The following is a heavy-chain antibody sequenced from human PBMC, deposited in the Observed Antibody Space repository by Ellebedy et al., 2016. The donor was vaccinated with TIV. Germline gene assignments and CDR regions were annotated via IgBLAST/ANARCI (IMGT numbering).Heavy chain of an antibody. Sequence: GGSLRLSXVASGYTFSSYGINWVRQAPGKGLEWISYISGRGERTKYADSVKGRFLISRDNAKNTLYLQMNSLRVEDTAVYYCVYSTGYNLFAFWGQGTLVTVSA. V-gene: IGHV3-48*04. CDR1: GYTFSSYG. CDR3: VYSTGYNLFAF. D-gene: IGHD3-22*01. CDR2: ISGRGERT. J-gene: IGHJ4*02.